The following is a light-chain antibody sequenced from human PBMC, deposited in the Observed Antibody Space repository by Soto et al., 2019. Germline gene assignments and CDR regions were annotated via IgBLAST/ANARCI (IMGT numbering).Light chain of an antibody. V-gene: IGKV3-11*01. CDR1: QSVRNS. Sequence: EIELTQSPATLSLSPGESATLSCRASQSVRNSFAWYQQKPGQAPRLLIYDISNRATGIPARFSGSGSGTDFTLTISSLEPEDFAVYYCQQRQTFGQGTKVDIK. CDR2: DIS. CDR3: QQRQT. J-gene: IGKJ1*01.